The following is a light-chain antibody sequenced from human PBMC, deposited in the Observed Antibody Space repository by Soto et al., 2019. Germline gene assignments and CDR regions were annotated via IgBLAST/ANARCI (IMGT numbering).Light chain of an antibody. Sequence: QSALTRPASVSGSPGHSITISCTGTSSDVGGYEFVSWYQQHPDNAPKLIIYDVSDRPSGESSRFSGSKSANTASLTISGLQAEDEADYYCSSYTSSGTYVFGTGTKVTVL. V-gene: IGLV2-14*01. J-gene: IGLJ1*01. CDR2: DVS. CDR1: SSDVGGYEF. CDR3: SSYTSSGTYV.